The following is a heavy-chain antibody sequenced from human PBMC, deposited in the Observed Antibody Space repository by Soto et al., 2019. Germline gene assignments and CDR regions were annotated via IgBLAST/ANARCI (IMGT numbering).Heavy chain of an antibody. CDR3: ARVAVCDYYGSAYAFDI. V-gene: IGHV1-46*01. D-gene: IGHD3-10*01. J-gene: IGHJ3*02. Sequence: VASVKVSCKASGYTFTSYYMHWVRQAPGQGLEWMGIINPSGGSTSYAQKFQGRVTMTRDTSTSTVYMELSSLRSEDTAVYYCARVAVCDYYGSAYAFDIWGQGTMVTVSS. CDR1: GYTFTSYY. CDR2: INPSGGST.